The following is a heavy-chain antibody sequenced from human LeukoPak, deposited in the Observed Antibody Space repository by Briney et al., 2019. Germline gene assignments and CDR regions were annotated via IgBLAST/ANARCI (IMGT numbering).Heavy chain of an antibody. CDR2: ISYDGRNQ. CDR3: VKDRTINGRSSPFDS. D-gene: IGHD1-26*01. CDR1: GFSFTTYG. J-gene: IGHJ4*02. V-gene: IGHV3-30*18. Sequence: PGTSLRLSCAASGFSFTTYGTHWVRQAPLKGLEWLAAISYDGRNQNYADSVKGRFTIFRDNSQNTLYLQMNSLRAEDTALYYCVKDRTINGRSSPFDSWGQGTLVTISS.